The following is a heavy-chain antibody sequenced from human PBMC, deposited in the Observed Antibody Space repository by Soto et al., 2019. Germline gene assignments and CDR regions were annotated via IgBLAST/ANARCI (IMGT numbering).Heavy chain of an antibody. CDR3: ARVRRANYYDSSGYPDY. CDR2: IYSGGST. V-gene: IGHV3-53*01. J-gene: IGHJ4*02. Sequence: GGSLRLSCAASGFTVSSNYMSWVRQAPGKGLEWVSVIYSGGSTYYADSVKGRFTISRDNSKNTLYLQMNSLRAEDTAVYYCARVRRANYYDSSGYPDYWGQGTLVTVSS. D-gene: IGHD3-22*01. CDR1: GFTVSSNY.